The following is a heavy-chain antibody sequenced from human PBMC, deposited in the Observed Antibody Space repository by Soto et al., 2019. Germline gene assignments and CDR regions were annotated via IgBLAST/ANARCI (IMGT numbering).Heavy chain of an antibody. CDR2: IYFSGST. Sequence: SETLSLTCTVSGGSISSYYWSWIRQPPGKGLELIGYIYFSGSTNYNPSLKTRVTISVDTSKSQFSLKLSSVTAADSAVYFCARLEGLATISYYFDFWGQGALVTVSS. V-gene: IGHV4-59*08. D-gene: IGHD3-9*01. CDR3: ARLEGLATISYYFDF. J-gene: IGHJ4*02. CDR1: GGSISSYY.